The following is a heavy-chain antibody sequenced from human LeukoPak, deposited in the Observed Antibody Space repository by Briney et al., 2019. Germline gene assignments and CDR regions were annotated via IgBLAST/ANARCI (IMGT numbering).Heavy chain of an antibody. Sequence: SETLSLTCTVYSGSISSSSYYWDWIRQPPGKGLEWIGSIYYSGSTYYNPAHKGQVTIAVDTSKSQFSLKLSSVTAADTAVYYCARLAYCGGDCSDYWGQGTLVTVSS. CDR1: SGSISSSSYY. CDR3: ARLAYCGGDCSDY. V-gene: IGHV4-39*01. D-gene: IGHD2-21*01. CDR2: IYYSGST. J-gene: IGHJ4*02.